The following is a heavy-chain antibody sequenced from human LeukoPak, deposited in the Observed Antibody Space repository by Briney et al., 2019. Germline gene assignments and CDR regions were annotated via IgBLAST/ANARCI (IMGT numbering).Heavy chain of an antibody. CDR3: AKVGSQQLVRLLDY. Sequence: GGSLRLSCAASGFTFSSYAMSWVRQAPGRGLEWVSAISGSGGSTYYADSVKGRFTISRDNSKNTLYLQMNSLRAEDTAVYYCAKVGSQQLVRLLDYWGQGTLVTVSS. D-gene: IGHD6-13*01. J-gene: IGHJ4*02. CDR1: GFTFSSYA. CDR2: ISGSGGST. V-gene: IGHV3-23*01.